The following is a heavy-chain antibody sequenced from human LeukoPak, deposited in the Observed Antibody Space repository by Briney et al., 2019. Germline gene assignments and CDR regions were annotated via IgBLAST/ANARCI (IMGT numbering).Heavy chain of an antibody. CDR3: ASGDDIVVVPAAIGTLQH. CDR1: GGTFSSYA. CDR2: IIPIFGTA. Sequence: ASVKVSCKASGGTFSSYAISWVRQAPGQGLEWMGGIIPIFGTANYAQKFQGRVTITADESTSTAYMELSSLRSEDTAVYYCASGDDIVVVPAAIGTLQHWGQGTLVTVSS. V-gene: IGHV1-69*13. J-gene: IGHJ1*01. D-gene: IGHD2-2*01.